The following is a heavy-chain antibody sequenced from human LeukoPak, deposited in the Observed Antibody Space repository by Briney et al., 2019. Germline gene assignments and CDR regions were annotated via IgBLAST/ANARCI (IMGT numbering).Heavy chain of an antibody. CDR3: AREALTRIDFEY. J-gene: IGHJ4*02. D-gene: IGHD3-9*01. CDR1: GFPVSSNY. V-gene: IGHV3-53*01. CDR2: IYSGGST. Sequence: PGGSLSLSCAASGFPVSSNYVNWVRQAPGKGLEWVSVIYSGGSTYYADSVKGRFTISRDNSKNTLFLQMNSLRAEDTAVYYCAREALTRIDFEYWGPGKLGTVSS.